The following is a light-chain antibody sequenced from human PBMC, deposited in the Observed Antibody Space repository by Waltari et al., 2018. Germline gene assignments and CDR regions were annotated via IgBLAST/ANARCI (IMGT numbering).Light chain of an antibody. CDR3: QQYNHWPLA. CDR2: GAS. CDR1: HSVNSN. Sequence: ETVMTQSPGPPSVSPGERVTLSCRARHSVNSNLAWYQQKPGQAPRLLIYGASTRATGSPARFSGSGSGTDFTLTISSLQSEDIAVYYCQQYNHWPLAFGQGTKVEIK. J-gene: IGKJ1*01. V-gene: IGKV3-15*01.